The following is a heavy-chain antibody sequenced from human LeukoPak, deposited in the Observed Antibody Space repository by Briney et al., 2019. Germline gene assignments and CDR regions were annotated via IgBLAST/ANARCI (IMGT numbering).Heavy chain of an antibody. D-gene: IGHD3-9*01. CDR3: ARSGGYFALGV. CDR2: ISSIRSYI. CDR1: GFPFSSYS. J-gene: IGHJ6*04. Sequence: PGGSLRLSCAPSGFPFSSYSMNWFGQPPGKGLEWVSSISSIRSYIYYADSVKGRFTISRDNARNSLYLQINRLRAEDTAVYCCARSGGYFALGVWGKGTTVTVSS. V-gene: IGHV3-21*01.